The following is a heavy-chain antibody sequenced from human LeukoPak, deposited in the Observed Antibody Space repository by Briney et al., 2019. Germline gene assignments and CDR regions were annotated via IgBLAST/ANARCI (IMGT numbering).Heavy chain of an antibody. J-gene: IGHJ5*02. Sequence: PSETLSLTCTVSGGSISSYYWSWIRKPPGKGLEWIGYIYYSGSTNYNPSLKSRVTISVDTSKNQFSLKLSSVTAADTAVYYCARVDYYDSSGYYFNNWFDPWGQGTLVTVSS. CDR1: GGSISSYY. V-gene: IGHV4-59*01. CDR3: ARVDYYDSSGYYFNNWFDP. D-gene: IGHD3-22*01. CDR2: IYYSGST.